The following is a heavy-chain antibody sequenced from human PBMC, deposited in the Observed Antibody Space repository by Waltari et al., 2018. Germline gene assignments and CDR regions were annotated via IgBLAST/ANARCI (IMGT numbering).Heavy chain of an antibody. V-gene: IGHV1-3*01. CDR2: INAGNGNT. D-gene: IGHD2-21*01. CDR1: GYTFTSYA. Sequence: QVQLVQSGAEVKKPGASVKVSCKASGYTFTSYAMHWVRQAPGQRLEWMGWINAGNGNTKYSQKFQGRVTITRDTSASTAYMELSSLSSEDTAVYYCARDFRGAYCGGDCYSVWGQGTLVTVSS. CDR3: ARDFRGAYCGGDCYSV. J-gene: IGHJ4*02.